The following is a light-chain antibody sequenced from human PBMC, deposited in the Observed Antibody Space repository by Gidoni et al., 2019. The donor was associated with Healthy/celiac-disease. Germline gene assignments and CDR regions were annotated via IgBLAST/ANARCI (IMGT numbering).Light chain of an antibody. V-gene: IGKV3-20*01. Sequence: IVLTQSPGTLSLSPGESATLSCSASQSVSSSYLAWYQQKPGQAPRLLIYGASSRATGIPDRLSGSGSGTDFTLTISRLEPEDFAVYYCQQYGSSPPALTFGGGTKVEIK. CDR1: QSVSSSY. J-gene: IGKJ4*01. CDR2: GAS. CDR3: QQYGSSPPALT.